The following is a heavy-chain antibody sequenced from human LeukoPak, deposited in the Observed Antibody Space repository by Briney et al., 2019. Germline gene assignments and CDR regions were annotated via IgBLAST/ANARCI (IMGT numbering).Heavy chain of an antibody. CDR3: ARETSQKGAHYMDV. J-gene: IGHJ6*03. CDR2: IYYSGST. V-gene: IGHV4-59*01. Sequence: KPSETLCLTCTISGVSISGYYWSWIRQPPGKGLEWIGYIYYSGSTNYNPSLKSRGTISVHTSKNQFSLKLRSVTAADTAVYYCARETSQKGAHYMDVWGKGTTVTISS. CDR1: GVSISGYY. D-gene: IGHD3-16*01.